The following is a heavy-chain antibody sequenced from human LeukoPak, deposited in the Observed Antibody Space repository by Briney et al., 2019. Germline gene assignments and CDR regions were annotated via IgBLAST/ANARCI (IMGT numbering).Heavy chain of an antibody. V-gene: IGHV4-38-2*01. CDR1: GYSISSGYY. D-gene: IGHD3-10*01. J-gene: IGHJ4*02. CDR2: IYHNGST. CDR3: ARGSITMVRGVPDY. Sequence: PSETLSLTCAVSGYSISSGYYWGWIRQPPGKGLEWIGGIYHNGSTYYNPSLKSRVTISVDTSKNQFSLKLSSVTAADTAVYYCARGSITMVRGVPDYWGQGTLVTVSS.